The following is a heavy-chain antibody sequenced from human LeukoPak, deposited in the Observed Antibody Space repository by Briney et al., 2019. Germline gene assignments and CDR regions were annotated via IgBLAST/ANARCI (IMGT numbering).Heavy chain of an antibody. J-gene: IGHJ2*01. Sequence: GASVKVSCKVSGYTFTDYDINWVRQATGQGLEWMGWMNPSRGNTGYAQKFQDRFTITRDTSISTIYMELRSLRSEDTAVYFCARGRVTMFGPVGWYFDFWGRGTLLTVSS. V-gene: IGHV1-8*02. CDR1: GYTFTDYD. CDR2: MNPSRGNT. CDR3: ARGRVTMFGPVGWYFDF. D-gene: IGHD3-3*01.